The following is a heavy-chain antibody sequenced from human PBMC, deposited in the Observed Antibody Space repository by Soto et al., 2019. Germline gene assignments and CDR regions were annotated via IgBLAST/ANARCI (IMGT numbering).Heavy chain of an antibody. D-gene: IGHD3-22*01. CDR3: ARVTEYYDSSGYYDWFDP. V-gene: IGHV4-59*01. CDR1: GGSISSYY. CDR2: IYYSGST. Sequence: SETLSLTCTVSGGSISSYYWSWIRQPPGKGLEWIGYIYYSGSTNYNPSLKSRVTISVDTSKNQFSLKLSSVTAADTAVYYCARVTEYYDSSGYYDWFDPWGQGTLVTVSS. J-gene: IGHJ5*02.